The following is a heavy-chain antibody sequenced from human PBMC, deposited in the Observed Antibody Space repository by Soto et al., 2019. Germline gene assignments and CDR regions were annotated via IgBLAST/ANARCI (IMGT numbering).Heavy chain of an antibody. CDR1: GYTFTSYG. CDR3: ARSPLRFLEWLLSDYYYGMDV. Sequence: ASVKVSCKASGYTFTSYGISWVRQAPGQGLEWMGWISAYNGNTNYAQKLQGRVTMTTDTSTSTAYMELRSLRSDDTAVYYCARSPLRFLEWLLSDYYYGMDVWGQRTTVTVSS. CDR2: ISAYNGNT. D-gene: IGHD3-3*01. J-gene: IGHJ6*02. V-gene: IGHV1-18*04.